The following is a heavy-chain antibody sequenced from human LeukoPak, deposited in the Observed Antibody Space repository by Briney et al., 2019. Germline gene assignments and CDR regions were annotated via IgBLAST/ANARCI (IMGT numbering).Heavy chain of an antibody. Sequence: QPGGSLRLSCAASGFIFSSYGMRWVRQAPGKGLEWVAFIRYDGSSKYYADSVKGRFTISRDNSKNTLYLQMNSLRAEDTAVCYCAKLSQRNYDSSGYFGDAFDIWGQGTMVTVSS. J-gene: IGHJ3*02. V-gene: IGHV3-30*02. CDR3: AKLSQRNYDSSGYFGDAFDI. D-gene: IGHD3-22*01. CDR2: IRYDGSSK. CDR1: GFIFSSYG.